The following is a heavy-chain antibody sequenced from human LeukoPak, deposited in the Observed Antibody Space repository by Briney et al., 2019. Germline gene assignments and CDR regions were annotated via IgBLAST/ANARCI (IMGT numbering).Heavy chain of an antibody. CDR1: GGSFSGYY. J-gene: IGHJ6*02. V-gene: IGHV4-34*01. CDR2: INHSGST. CDR3: ASARSYYYYGMDV. Sequence: PSETLSLTCAVYGGSFSGYYWSWIRQPPGKGLEWIGEINHSGSTNYNPSLKSRVTISVDTSKNQFSLKLSSVTAADTAVYYCASARSYYYYGMDVWGQGTPVTVSS.